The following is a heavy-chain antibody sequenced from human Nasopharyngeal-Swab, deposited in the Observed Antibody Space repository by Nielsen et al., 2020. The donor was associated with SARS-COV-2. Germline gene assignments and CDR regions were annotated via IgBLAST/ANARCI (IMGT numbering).Heavy chain of an antibody. CDR3: ARGNYYDSSGYYYVAFDI. CDR1: GFTFSSYG. V-gene: IGHV3-33*01. D-gene: IGHD3-22*01. J-gene: IGHJ3*02. CDR2: IWYDGSNK. Sequence: GGSLRLSCAASGFTFSSYGMHWVRQAPGKGLEWVAVIWYDGSNKYYVDSVKGRFTISRDNSKNTLYLQMNSLRAEDTAVYYCARGNYYDSSGYYYVAFDIWGQGTMVTVSS.